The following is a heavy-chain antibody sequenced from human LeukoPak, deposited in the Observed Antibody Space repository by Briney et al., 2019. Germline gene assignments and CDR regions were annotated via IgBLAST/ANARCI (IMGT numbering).Heavy chain of an antibody. CDR3: ARWYGGNNGRLDS. V-gene: IGHV4-30-2*01. Sequence: SQTLSLTCAVSGGSISSGGYSWSWIRQPPGKGLEWIGYIYHSGSTYYNPSLKSRVTISVDRSKNQFSLKLSSVTAADTAVYYCARWYGGNNGRLDSWGQGTLVTVSS. CDR2: IYHSGST. CDR1: GGSISSGGYS. J-gene: IGHJ4*02. D-gene: IGHD4-23*01.